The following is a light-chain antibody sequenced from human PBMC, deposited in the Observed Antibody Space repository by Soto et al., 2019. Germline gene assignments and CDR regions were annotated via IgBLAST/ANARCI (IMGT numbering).Light chain of an antibody. CDR2: AAS. CDR1: QGISSC. Sequence: DIQMTQSPSSVSVSVGDRVTITCRASQGISSCLAWYQQKPGNAPKLLIYAASSLQSGVPSRFGGSGSGTDFTLTISSLQFEDFATYYCQQANSFPWTFGQGTKVEIK. J-gene: IGKJ1*01. V-gene: IGKV1-12*01. CDR3: QQANSFPWT.